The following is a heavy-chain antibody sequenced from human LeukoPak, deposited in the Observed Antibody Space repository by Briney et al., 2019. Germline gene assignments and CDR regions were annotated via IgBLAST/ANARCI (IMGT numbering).Heavy chain of an antibody. Sequence: QPGGSLRLSCSASGFTFSNYAIHWVRQAPGKGLEYVSTISDNGGNTNYADSVKGRFTISRDNSKNTLYLQMNSLRAEDTALYYCAGGDPTVFGVVHTSLVAFHYWGQGTLVTVSS. V-gene: IGHV3-64*04. CDR1: GFTFSNYA. J-gene: IGHJ4*02. CDR3: AGGDPTVFGVVHTSLVAFHY. D-gene: IGHD3-3*01. CDR2: ISDNGGNT.